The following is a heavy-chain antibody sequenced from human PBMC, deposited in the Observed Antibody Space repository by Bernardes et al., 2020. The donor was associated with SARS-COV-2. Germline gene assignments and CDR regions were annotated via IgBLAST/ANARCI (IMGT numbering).Heavy chain of an antibody. CDR2: ISSSSSYI. Sequence: GGSLRLSRAASGFTFSSYSMNWVRQAPGKGLEWVSSISSSSSYIYYADSVKGRFTISRDNAKNSLYLQMNSLRAEDTAVYYCARVGYGVAAITDYFDYWGQGTLVTVSS. CDR3: ARVGYGVAAITDYFDY. CDR1: GFTFSSYS. D-gene: IGHD2-15*01. J-gene: IGHJ4*02. V-gene: IGHV3-21*01.